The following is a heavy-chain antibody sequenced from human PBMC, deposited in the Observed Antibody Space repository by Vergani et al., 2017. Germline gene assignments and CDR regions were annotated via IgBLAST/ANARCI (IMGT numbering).Heavy chain of an antibody. Sequence: EVQLVESGGGVVRPGGSLRLSCAASGFTFDDYGMSWVRQAPGKGLEWVSGINWNGGSTGYADSVKGRFTISRDNAKNSLYLQMNSLRAEDTALYHCARDRAVPAAESSFWFDPWGQGTLVTVSS. CDR2: INWNGGST. CDR3: ARDRAVPAAESSFWFDP. CDR1: GFTFDDYG. J-gene: IGHJ5*02. V-gene: IGHV3-20*01. D-gene: IGHD2-2*01.